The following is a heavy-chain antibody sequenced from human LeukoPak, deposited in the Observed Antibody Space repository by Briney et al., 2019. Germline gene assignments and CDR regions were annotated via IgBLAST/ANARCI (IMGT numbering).Heavy chain of an antibody. Sequence: PSQTLSLTCTVSGGSISSGDYYWSWIRQPPGKGLEWIGCIYYSGNTYYNPSLKSRVTISVDTSKNQFSLKLISVTAADTAVYYCARVTGGIAAGYWGQGTLVTVSS. D-gene: IGHD6-13*01. J-gene: IGHJ4*02. CDR2: IYYSGNT. CDR1: GGSISSGDYY. V-gene: IGHV4-30-4*08. CDR3: ARVTGGIAAGY.